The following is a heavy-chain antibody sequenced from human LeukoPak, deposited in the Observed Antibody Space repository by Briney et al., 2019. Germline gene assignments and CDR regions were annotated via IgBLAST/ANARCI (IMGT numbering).Heavy chain of an antibody. CDR2: IWYDGSNK. D-gene: IGHD6-19*01. Sequence: GGSLRLSCAASGFTFSSYGMHWVRQAPGKGLEWVAVIWYDGSNKYYADSVKGRFTISRDNSKNTLYLQMNSLRAEDTAVYYCARVSSGKQWLAYYYYYGMDVWGQGTTVTVSS. CDR1: GFTFSSYG. CDR3: ARVSSGKQWLAYYYYYGMDV. J-gene: IGHJ6*02. V-gene: IGHV3-33*01.